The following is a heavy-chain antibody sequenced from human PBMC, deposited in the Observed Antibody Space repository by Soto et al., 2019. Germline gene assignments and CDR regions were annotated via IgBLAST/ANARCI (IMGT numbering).Heavy chain of an antibody. CDR2: IDPSDSYT. CDR1: GYSFTSYW. CDR3: ARHQDFERNWFGP. D-gene: IGHD3-9*01. V-gene: IGHV5-10-1*01. Sequence: GESLKISCKGSGYSFTSYWISWVRQMPGKGLEWMGRIDPSDSYTNYSPSFQGHVTISADKSISTAYLQWSSLKASDTAMYYCARHQDFERNWFGPWGQGTLVTVSS. J-gene: IGHJ5*02.